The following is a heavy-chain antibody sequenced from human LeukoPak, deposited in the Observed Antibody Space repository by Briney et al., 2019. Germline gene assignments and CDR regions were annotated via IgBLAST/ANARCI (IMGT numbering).Heavy chain of an antibody. CDR1: GYTFTSYG. J-gene: IGHJ4*02. CDR3: ARDLMEGWELLLMIAGY. D-gene: IGHD1-26*01. CDR2: ISAYNGNT. V-gene: IGHV1-18*01. Sequence: GASVKVSCKASGYTFTSYGISWVRQAPGQGLEWMGWISAYNGNTNYAQKLQGRVTMTTDTSTSTAYMELRSLRSDDTAVYYCARDLMEGWELLLMIAGYWGQGTLVTVSS.